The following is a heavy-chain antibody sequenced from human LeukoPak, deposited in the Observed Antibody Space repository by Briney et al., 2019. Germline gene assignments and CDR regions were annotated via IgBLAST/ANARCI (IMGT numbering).Heavy chain of an antibody. J-gene: IGHJ1*01. CDR3: ARGYGSGSYLDK. Sequence: PGRPLRLSCAASGFTFSDFAMHWVRQAPGKGLEWLALIWYDGHSTYYADSVKGRFTISRDDAKNTLYLQMNTLSADYTAVYFCARGYGSGSYLDKWGQGTLVTVSS. CDR1: GFTFSDFA. CDR2: IWYDGHST. V-gene: IGHV3-33*01. D-gene: IGHD3-10*01.